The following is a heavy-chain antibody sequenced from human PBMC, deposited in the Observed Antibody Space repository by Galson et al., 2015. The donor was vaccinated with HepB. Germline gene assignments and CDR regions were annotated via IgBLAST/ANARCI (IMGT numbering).Heavy chain of an antibody. V-gene: IGHV3-30*18. D-gene: IGHD6-19*01. CDR2: ISHDGSNK. Sequence: SLRLSCAASGFTFSSYGMHWVRQAPGKGLEWVAVISHDGSNKYYADSVKGRFTISRDNSKNTLYLQMNSLRAEDTAVYYCAKDGGGIAVADLDYWGQGTLVTVSS. CDR3: AKDGGGIAVADLDY. J-gene: IGHJ4*02. CDR1: GFTFSSYG.